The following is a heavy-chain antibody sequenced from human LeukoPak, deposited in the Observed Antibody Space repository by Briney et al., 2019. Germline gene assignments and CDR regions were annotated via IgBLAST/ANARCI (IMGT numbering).Heavy chain of an antibody. J-gene: IGHJ4*02. V-gene: IGHV4-4*02. CDR1: LDSTTSNF. Sequence: SETLSLTCTASLDSTTSNFWSWVRQPPGTGLEWIGEIHRSGSPNYNPSLQSRVTISIDRSRNQIALELSSVTAADTAVYYCAREILGGFNPGAYWGQGTLVTVSS. CDR2: IHRSGSP. D-gene: IGHD1-14*01. CDR3: AREILGGFNPGAY.